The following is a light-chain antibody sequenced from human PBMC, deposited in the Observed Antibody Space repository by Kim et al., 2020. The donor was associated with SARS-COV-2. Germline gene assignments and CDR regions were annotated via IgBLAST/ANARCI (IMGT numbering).Light chain of an antibody. V-gene: IGKV1-27*01. CDR1: QGISNY. J-gene: IGKJ4*01. Sequence: DIQMTQSPSSLSASVGDRVTITCRASQGISNYLAWYQQKPGKIPRLLIYAASTLQSGVPSRFSGSGSGTDFTLTISSLQPEDVTSYYCQKYNSAPALTFGGGTKVDIK. CDR3: QKYNSAPALT. CDR2: AAS.